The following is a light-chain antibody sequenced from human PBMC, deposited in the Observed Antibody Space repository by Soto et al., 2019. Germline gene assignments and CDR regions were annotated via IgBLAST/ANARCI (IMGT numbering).Light chain of an antibody. CDR1: QSVSNDY. CDR2: GAS. CDR3: QQYGSSGT. V-gene: IGKV3-20*01. J-gene: IGKJ1*01. Sequence: EMVLTQSPGTLSLSPGDRATLSCRASQSVSNDYVAWVQQKPGQTPRLLIYGASNRATGIPDRFSGSGSGTDFTLTISRLEPEDFAVYYCQQYGSSGTFGQGTKVEIK.